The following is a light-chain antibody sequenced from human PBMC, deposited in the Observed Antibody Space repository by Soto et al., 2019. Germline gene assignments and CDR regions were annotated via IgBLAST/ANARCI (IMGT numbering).Light chain of an antibody. Sequence: EIVLTQSPGTLSLSPGERATLSCRASQSVSSSHLAWYQQKPGQAPRLLIYVASSRPTGIPDRFSGSGSGKDFTLTISRLEPEDFGVYHCQQYGSSPPLTFGGGTKVEIK. CDR3: QQYGSSPPLT. CDR2: VAS. J-gene: IGKJ4*01. CDR1: QSVSSSH. V-gene: IGKV3-20*01.